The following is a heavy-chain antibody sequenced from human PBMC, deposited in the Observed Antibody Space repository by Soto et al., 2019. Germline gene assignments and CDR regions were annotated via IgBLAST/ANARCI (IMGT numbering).Heavy chain of an antibody. V-gene: IGHV1-3*05. CDR1: GYTFTTYA. CDR3: AREMTIFVVVTFTFDY. Sequence: QVQLVQSGAEEKKPGASVKVSCKASGYTFTTYAMHWVRQAPGQRLEWMGWINAGIGNTKYSQMFQGRVTITRDTSASTAYMELSSLRSEDTAVYYCAREMTIFVVVTFTFDYWGQGTLVTVSS. CDR2: INAGIGNT. D-gene: IGHD3-3*01. J-gene: IGHJ4*02.